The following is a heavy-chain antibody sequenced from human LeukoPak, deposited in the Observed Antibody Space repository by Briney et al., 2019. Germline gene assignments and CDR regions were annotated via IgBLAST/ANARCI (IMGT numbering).Heavy chain of an antibody. CDR3: ALDCYTGSRFDH. D-gene: IGHD2-2*02. V-gene: IGHV3-53*01. CDR2: IYSGGTT. Sequence: GGSLRLSCAVSGFTVSSNYMGWVRQAPGKGLEWVSAIYSGGTTYHADSVKGRFIISRDNSKNILYLQMNSLTVEDTAVYYCALDCYTGSRFDHWGQGTLVTVSS. J-gene: IGHJ4*02. CDR1: GFTVSSNY.